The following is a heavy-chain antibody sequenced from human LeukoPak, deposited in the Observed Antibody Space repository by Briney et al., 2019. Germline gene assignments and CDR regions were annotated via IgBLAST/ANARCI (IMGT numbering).Heavy chain of an antibody. J-gene: IGHJ4*02. Sequence: QPGGSLRLSCAAAGLTVGSNFMSWVRQAPGKGLEWVSVIYGGGSTYYADSVKGRFTISRDTPKNTLYLQMNSLRVEDTAVYYCASWPGGWYGEDSWGQGTLVTVSS. V-gene: IGHV3-53*01. CDR1: GLTVGSNF. D-gene: IGHD6-19*01. CDR3: ASWPGGWYGEDS. CDR2: IYGGGST.